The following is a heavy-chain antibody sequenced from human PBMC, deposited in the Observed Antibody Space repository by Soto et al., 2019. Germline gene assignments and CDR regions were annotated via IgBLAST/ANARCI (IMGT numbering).Heavy chain of an antibody. CDR2: IYSSGSA. J-gene: IGHJ4*02. Sequence: SETLSLTCTVSRGSIYTYSWTWIRQPAGKGLQWIGHIYSSGSANYSPSLKSRVSMSVDSSKNQISLKLSSVTAADPAVYSCATIVGANDYWGQGTRVTVS. CDR3: ATIVGANDY. V-gene: IGHV4-4*07. CDR1: RGSIYTYS. D-gene: IGHD1-26*01.